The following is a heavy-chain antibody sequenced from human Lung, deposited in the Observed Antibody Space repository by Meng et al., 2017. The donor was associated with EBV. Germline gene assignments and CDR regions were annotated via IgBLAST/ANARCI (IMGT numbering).Heavy chain of an antibody. CDR1: GGSISSNKW. CDR3: ARDPTGGEDHQRV. Sequence: VAPREVGPRLVKPLGTPALPRACPGGSISSNKWGSWVRQPPGKGLEWIGKIYHSGITLYHPSLKSRVTMSVDNSKKQFSLKLNSMTAADTAVYYCARDPTGGEDHQRVWGQGTLVTVSS. V-gene: IGHV4-4*02. J-gene: IGHJ4*02. D-gene: IGHD1-14*01. CDR2: IYHSGIT.